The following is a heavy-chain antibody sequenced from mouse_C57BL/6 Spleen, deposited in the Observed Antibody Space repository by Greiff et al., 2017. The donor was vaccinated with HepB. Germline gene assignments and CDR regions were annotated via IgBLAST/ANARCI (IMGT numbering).Heavy chain of an antibody. CDR3: ARFDDGYYEFAY. Sequence: QVQLQQSGPELVKPGASVKISCKASGYAFSSSWMNWVKQRPGKGLEWIGRIYPGDGDTNYNGKFKGKATLTADKSSSTAYMQLSSLTSEDSAVYFCARFDDGYYEFAYWGQGTLVTVSA. CDR2: IYPGDGDT. J-gene: IGHJ3*01. CDR1: GYAFSSSW. V-gene: IGHV1-82*01. D-gene: IGHD2-3*01.